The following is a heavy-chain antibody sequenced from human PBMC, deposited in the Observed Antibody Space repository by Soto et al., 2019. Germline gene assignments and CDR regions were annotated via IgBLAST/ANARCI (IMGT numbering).Heavy chain of an antibody. J-gene: IGHJ5*02. Sequence: QVQLVESGGGVVQPGRSLRLSCAASGFTFSSYAMHWVRQAPGKGLEWVAVISYDGSNKYYADSVKGRFTISRDNSKNALYLQMTSLRAEDTAVYYCARDRGGFDPWGQGTLVTVSS. V-gene: IGHV3-30-3*01. CDR3: ARDRGGFDP. CDR1: GFTFSSYA. CDR2: ISYDGSNK.